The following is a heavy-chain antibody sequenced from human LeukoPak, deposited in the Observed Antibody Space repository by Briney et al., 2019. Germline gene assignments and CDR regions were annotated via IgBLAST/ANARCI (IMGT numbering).Heavy chain of an antibody. Sequence: SGTLSLTCAVYGGSFSGYYWSWIRQPPGKGLEWIGEINHSGSTNYNPSLKSRVTISVDTSKNQFSLKLSSVTAADTAAYYCASRLWFGELLRWGQGTLVTVSS. CDR3: ASRLWFGELLR. D-gene: IGHD3-10*01. CDR1: GGSFSGYY. V-gene: IGHV4-34*01. J-gene: IGHJ4*02. CDR2: INHSGST.